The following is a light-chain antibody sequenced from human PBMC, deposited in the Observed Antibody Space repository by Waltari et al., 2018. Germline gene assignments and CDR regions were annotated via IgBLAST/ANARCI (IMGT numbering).Light chain of an antibody. CDR2: SAS. Sequence: EIVLTQSPDTLYLSPGEIATLSCRASQSVTNYLAWYQQKPGQAPRVLIYSASNRATGVPARFSGSGSGTDFTLTISSLEPEDFAVYYCQQRSNWPRTFGQGTKVEVK. CDR3: QQRSNWPRT. J-gene: IGKJ1*01. CDR1: QSVTNY. V-gene: IGKV3-11*01.